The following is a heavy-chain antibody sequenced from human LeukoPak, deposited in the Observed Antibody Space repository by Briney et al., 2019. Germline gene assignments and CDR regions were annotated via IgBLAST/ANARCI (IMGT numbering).Heavy chain of an antibody. D-gene: IGHD3-9*01. CDR1: GYTFTSYW. CDR3: ARRIDILTGYKSPNYYYYMDV. J-gene: IGHJ6*03. Sequence: KVSCKASGYTFTSYWIGWVRQMPGKGLEWMGIIYPGDSDTRYSPSFQGQVTISADKSISTAYLQWSSLKASDTAMYYCARRIDILTGYKSPNYYYYMDVWGKGTTVTISS. V-gene: IGHV5-51*01. CDR2: IYPGDSDT.